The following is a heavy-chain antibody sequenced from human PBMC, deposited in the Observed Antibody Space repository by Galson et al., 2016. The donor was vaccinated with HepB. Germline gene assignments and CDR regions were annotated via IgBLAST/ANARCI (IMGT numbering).Heavy chain of an antibody. CDR2: INAGNGNT. J-gene: IGHJ4*02. D-gene: IGHD3-3*01. CDR3: ARAQSFLEWLFDY. V-gene: IGHV1-3*01. CDR1: GYTFTNYA. Sequence: SVKVSCKASGYTFTNYAMHWVRQAPGQRLEWMGWINAGNGNTKYSQKFQGRVTFTTDTSASTAYMELSSLRSEDTAVYYCARAQSFLEWLFDYWGLGTLVAVSS.